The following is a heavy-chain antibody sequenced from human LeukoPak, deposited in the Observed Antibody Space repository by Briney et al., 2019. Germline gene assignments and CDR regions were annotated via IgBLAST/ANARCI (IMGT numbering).Heavy chain of an antibody. V-gene: IGHV3-21*01. CDR1: GFTFSSYS. Sequence: GGSLRLSCAASGFTFSSYSMNWVRQAPGKGLEWVSSISSSSSYIYYADSVKGRFTISRDNAKNSLYLQMNSLRAEDTAVYYCARHASLRYFDWLLSWGQGTLVTVSS. CDR3: ARHASLRYFDWLLS. CDR2: ISSSSSYI. D-gene: IGHD3-9*01. J-gene: IGHJ4*02.